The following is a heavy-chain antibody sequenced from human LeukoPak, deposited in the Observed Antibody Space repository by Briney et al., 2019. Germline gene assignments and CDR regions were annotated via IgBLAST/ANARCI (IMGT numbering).Heavy chain of an antibody. CDR2: INPNSGDT. Sequence: GASVKVSCKASGYIFTGYYMHWVRQAPGQGLEWMGWINPNSGDTNYAQKFQGRVTMTRDTSISTAYMELSRLRSDDTAVYYCARGSVLWFGESLNDYWGQGTLVTVSS. V-gene: IGHV1-2*02. CDR1: GYIFTGYY. J-gene: IGHJ4*02. D-gene: IGHD3-10*01. CDR3: ARGSVLWFGESLNDY.